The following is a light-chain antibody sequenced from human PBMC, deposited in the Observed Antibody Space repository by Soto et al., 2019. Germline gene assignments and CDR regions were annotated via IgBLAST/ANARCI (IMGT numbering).Light chain of an antibody. J-gene: IGKJ1*01. CDR2: DAS. V-gene: IGKV1-5*01. CDR3: QQFNDFFT. CDR1: QSISTW. Sequence: DTQMTQSPSTLSASVGDRVTITCRASQSISTWLAWYQQKPGSAPKLLIYDASNLESGVPSRFSGSGSGTEFTLTIRNLQPVDSATYYCQQFNDFFTFGQGTMVDVK.